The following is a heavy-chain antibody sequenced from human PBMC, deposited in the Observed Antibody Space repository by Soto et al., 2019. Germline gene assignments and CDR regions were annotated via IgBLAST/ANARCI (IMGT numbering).Heavy chain of an antibody. CDR1: GGFIDRSNYY. Sequence: SETLSLTCTVSGGFIDRSNYYWDWIRQSPGKGLEWIGTTYYNGNAYYNPSLKSRVTMSVDTSKNQFSLKLISVTAADTAVYYCARQDDFWSGSNWFDPWGQGTLVTVSS. V-gene: IGHV4-39*01. J-gene: IGHJ5*02. CDR3: ARQDDFWSGSNWFDP. CDR2: TYYNGNA. D-gene: IGHD3-3*01.